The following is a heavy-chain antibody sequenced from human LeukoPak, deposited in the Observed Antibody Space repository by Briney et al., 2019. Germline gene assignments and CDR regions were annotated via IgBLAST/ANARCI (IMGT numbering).Heavy chain of an antibody. J-gene: IGHJ4*02. CDR2: ISSSSSYI. V-gene: IGHV3-21*01. Sequence: GGSLRLXCAASGFTFSSYSMNWVRQAPGKGLEWVSSISSSSSYIYYADSVKGRFTISRDNAKNSLYLQMNSLRAEDTAVCYCARGEWAAEFDYWGQGTLVTVSS. CDR1: GFTFSSYS. CDR3: ARGEWAAEFDY. D-gene: IGHD3-3*01.